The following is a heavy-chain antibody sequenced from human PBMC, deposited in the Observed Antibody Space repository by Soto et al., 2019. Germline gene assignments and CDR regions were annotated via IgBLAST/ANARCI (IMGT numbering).Heavy chain of an antibody. D-gene: IGHD3-10*01. J-gene: IGHJ3*01. CDR3: ARVVLTITRGAFYA. CDR1: GGSISSSHW. CDR2: ISHSGTS. Sequence: QVQLQESGPGLVKPSGTLSLTCAVSGGSISSSHWWTWVRQSPGKGLEYIGEISHSGTSNSNPSLKSRVTLSLDKSKTHFSLTLTSVTAADTAVYYCARVVLTITRGAFYAWGQGTLVIVSS. V-gene: IGHV4-4*02.